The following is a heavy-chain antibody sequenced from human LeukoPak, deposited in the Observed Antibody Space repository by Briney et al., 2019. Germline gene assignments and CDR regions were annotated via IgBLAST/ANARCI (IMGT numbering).Heavy chain of an antibody. CDR2: IYYSGST. CDR1: GGSISSSSYY. V-gene: IGHV4-39*01. CDR3: ARKGAVAGTRWFDP. D-gene: IGHD6-19*01. J-gene: IGHJ5*02. Sequence: PSETLSLTCTVSGGSISSSSYYWGWIRQPPGKGLVWIGSIYYSGSTYYNPSLKSRVTISVDTSKNQFSLKLSSVTAADTAVYYCARKGAVAGTRWFDPWGQGTLVTVSS.